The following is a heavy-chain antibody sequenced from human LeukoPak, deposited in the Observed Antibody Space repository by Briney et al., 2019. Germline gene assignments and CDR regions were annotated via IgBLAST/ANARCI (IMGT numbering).Heavy chain of an antibody. J-gene: IGHJ5*02. CDR3: AMTPEPNNWFDP. CDR1: GYTFTSYG. Sequence: ASVKVSCKASGYTFTSYGISWVRQAPGQGLEWMGWISAYNGNTNYAQKLQGRVTMTTDTSTSTAYMELSSLRSEDTAVYYCAMTPEPNNWFDPGAREPWSPSPQ. CDR2: ISAYNGNT. V-gene: IGHV1-18*01.